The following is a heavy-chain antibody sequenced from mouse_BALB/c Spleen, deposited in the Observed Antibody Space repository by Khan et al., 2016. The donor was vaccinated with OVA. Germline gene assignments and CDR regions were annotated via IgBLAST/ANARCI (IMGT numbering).Heavy chain of an antibody. CDR2: IDPANGDT. D-gene: IGHD2-1*01. V-gene: IGHV14-3*02. CDR1: GFNIKDTY. J-gene: IGHJ2*01. CDR3: ALSCYGSYIYFDY. Sequence: EVQLQQSGADLVKPGASVRLSCTSSGFNIKDTYMHWVKQRPEQGLEWIGRIDPANGDTKYDPKFQGKATITADTSSNTAYLQLSSLTSEDTAVYYWALSCYGSYIYFDYWGQGTTLTVSS.